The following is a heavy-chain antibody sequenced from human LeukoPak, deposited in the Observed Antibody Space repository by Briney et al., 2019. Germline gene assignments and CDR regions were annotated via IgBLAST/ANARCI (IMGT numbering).Heavy chain of an antibody. D-gene: IGHD6-13*01. CDR1: GGSISSSSYY. V-gene: IGHV4-39*07. CDR3: ARASIAAAGRSHWFDP. J-gene: IGHJ5*02. CDR2: IYYSGST. Sequence: SETLSLTCTVSGGSISSSSYYWGWIRQPPGKGLEWIGSIYYSGSTYYNPSLKSRVTISVDTSKNQFSLKLSSVTAADTAVYYCARASIAAAGRSHWFDPWGQGTLVTVSS.